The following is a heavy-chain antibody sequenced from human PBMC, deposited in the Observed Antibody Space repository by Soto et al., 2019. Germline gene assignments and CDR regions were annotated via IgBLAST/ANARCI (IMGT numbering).Heavy chain of an antibody. CDR1: GGTFSSYA. CDR3: ARASIGVVPAAHYYYGMDV. D-gene: IGHD2-2*01. J-gene: IGHJ6*02. Sequence: QVQLVQSGAEVKKPGSSVKVSCKASGGTFSSYAISWVRQAPGQGLEWMGGIIPIFCTANYAQKFQGRVTITADKSTSTAYMELSSLRSEDTAVYYCARASIGVVPAAHYYYGMDVWGQGTTVTVSS. V-gene: IGHV1-69*06. CDR2: IIPIFCTA.